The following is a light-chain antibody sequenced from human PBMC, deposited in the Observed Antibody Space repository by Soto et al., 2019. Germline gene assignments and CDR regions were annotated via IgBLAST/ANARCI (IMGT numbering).Light chain of an antibody. CDR2: LGS. Sequence: DIVMTQSPLSLPVTPGEPASISCRSSQSLLHSNGYNYLDWYLQKPGQSPQLLSYLGSNRASGVPDRCSGSGSCTDFTLKISRVEAEDVGVYYCMQALQTPLTFGGGTKVEIK. J-gene: IGKJ4*01. CDR3: MQALQTPLT. CDR1: QSLLHSNGYNY. V-gene: IGKV2-28*01.